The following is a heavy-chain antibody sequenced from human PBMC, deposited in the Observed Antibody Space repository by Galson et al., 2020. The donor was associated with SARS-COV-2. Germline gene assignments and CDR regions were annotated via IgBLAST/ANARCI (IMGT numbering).Heavy chain of an antibody. V-gene: IGHV3-23*01. CDR2: ISGSAFNT. CDR1: GFDFSSYA. Sequence: QAGGSLRLSCATSGFDFSSYAMTWVRQAPGKGLEWVSGISGSAFNTYYADSVKGRFTISRDNSKNTLSLQMNSLRAEDTAVYFCARQGDATYWRPSPYNQKIQDWGQGTQVTVSS. J-gene: IGHJ4*02. CDR3: ARQGDATYWRPSPYNQKIQD. D-gene: IGHD1-1*01.